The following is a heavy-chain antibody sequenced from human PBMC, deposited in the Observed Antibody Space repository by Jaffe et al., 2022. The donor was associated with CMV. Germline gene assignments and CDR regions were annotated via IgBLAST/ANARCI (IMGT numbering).Heavy chain of an antibody. CDR2: LYSGGST. CDR1: GFTVSNNY. D-gene: IGHD3-10*01. CDR3: ARAYSGSYTLAFNF. Sequence: EEQLVESGGGLVQPGGSLRLSCAASGFTVSNNYMSWVRQAPGKGLEWVSVLYSGGSTYYADSVRGRFSISRDNSKNTLYLQMNSLRVEDTAVYYCARAYSGSYTLAFNFWGQGTLVTVSS. J-gene: IGHJ4*02. V-gene: IGHV3-66*01.